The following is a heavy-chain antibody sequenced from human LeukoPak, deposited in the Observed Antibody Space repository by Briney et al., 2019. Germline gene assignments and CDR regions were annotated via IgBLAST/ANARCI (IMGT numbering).Heavy chain of an antibody. V-gene: IGHV3-23*01. Sequence: GGSLRLSCAASGFTFSSYAMSWVRQAPGKGLEWVSAISGSGGSTYYADSVKGRFTISRDNSKNTLYLQMNSLRVEDAAVYYCSKDLTSDFGGDLDPWGQGTLVTVSS. CDR3: SKDLTSDFGGDLDP. D-gene: IGHD3-10*01. CDR1: GFTFSSYA. J-gene: IGHJ5*02. CDR2: ISGSGGST.